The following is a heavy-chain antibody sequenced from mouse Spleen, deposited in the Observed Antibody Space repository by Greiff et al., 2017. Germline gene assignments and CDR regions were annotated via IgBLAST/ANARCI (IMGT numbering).Heavy chain of an antibody. V-gene: IGHV14-4*01. CDR3: TTETYYGNYEAD. J-gene: IGHJ3*01. CDR1: GFNLTDDY. Sequence: EVQLQQSGAELVRPGASVKLSCTASGFNLTDDYMHWVKQRPEQGLEWIGWIDPENGDTEYASKFQGKATITADTSSNTAYLQLSSLTSEDTAVYYCTTETYYGNYEADWGQGTLVTVSA. CDR2: IDPENGDT. D-gene: IGHD2-1*01.